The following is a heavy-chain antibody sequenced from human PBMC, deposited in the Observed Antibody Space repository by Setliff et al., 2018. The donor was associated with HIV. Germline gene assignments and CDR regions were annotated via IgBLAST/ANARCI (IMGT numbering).Heavy chain of an antibody. Sequence: SETLSLTCAVSGGSIRSSGYSWSWIRQPPGKGLEWIGYISQSGSTYYNPSLKSRVTISVDRSKNQFSLKLSSVTAADTAVYYCVTSSSWSSRLNFWGQGMLVTVSS. D-gene: IGHD6-13*01. CDR1: GGSIRSSGYS. CDR2: ISQSGST. V-gene: IGHV4-30-2*01. CDR3: VTSSSWSSRLNF. J-gene: IGHJ4*02.